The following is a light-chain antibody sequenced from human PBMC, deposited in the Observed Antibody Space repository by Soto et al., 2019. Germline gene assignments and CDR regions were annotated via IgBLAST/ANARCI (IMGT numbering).Light chain of an antibody. Sequence: DLQLTQSPSFLSASVGDRVTISCRASQGISNYLGWYQQKPGKAPKLVINAASTLQSGVPSRFSGSGSGTEFTLTISSLQSEDFATYYCQQFNDYPITFGQGTRLEIK. CDR2: AAS. CDR1: QGISNY. CDR3: QQFNDYPIT. V-gene: IGKV1-9*01. J-gene: IGKJ5*01.